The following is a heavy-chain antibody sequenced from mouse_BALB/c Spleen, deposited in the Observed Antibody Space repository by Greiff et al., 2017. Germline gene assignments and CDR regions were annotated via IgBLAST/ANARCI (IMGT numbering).Heavy chain of an antibody. Sequence: QVQLQQPGAELVKPGTSVKLSCKASGYNFTSYWINWVKLRPGQGLEWIGDIYPGSGSTNYNEKFKSKATLTVDTSSSTAYMQLSSLASEDSAPYYCARGRSTMIPGAMDYWGQGTSVTVSS. D-gene: IGHD2-4*01. CDR2: IYPGSGST. CDR1: GYNFTSYW. V-gene: IGHV1-55*01. J-gene: IGHJ4*01. CDR3: ARGRSTMIPGAMDY.